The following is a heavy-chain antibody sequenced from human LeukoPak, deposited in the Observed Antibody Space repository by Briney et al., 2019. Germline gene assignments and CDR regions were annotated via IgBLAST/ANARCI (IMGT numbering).Heavy chain of an antibody. D-gene: IGHD2-21*02. J-gene: IGHJ4*02. V-gene: IGHV3-30*18. CDR2: ISYDGSNK. CDR1: GFTFSSYG. CDR3: AKELHIVVVTAILGY. Sequence: GGSLGLSCAASGFTFSSYGMHWVRQAPGKGLEWVAVISYDGSNKYYADSVKGRFTISRDNSKNTLYLQMNSLRAEDTAVYYCAKELHIVVVTAILGYWGQGTLVTVSS.